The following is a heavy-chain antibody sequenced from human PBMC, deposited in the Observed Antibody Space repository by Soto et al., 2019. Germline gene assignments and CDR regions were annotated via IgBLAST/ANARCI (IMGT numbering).Heavy chain of an antibody. J-gene: IGHJ4*02. D-gene: IGHD3-9*01. CDR3: ARILKTSRALGH. V-gene: IGHV1-18*04. CDR1: GYTFNLYG. CDR2: ISGYNGNA. Sequence: QVQLVQSAGEVRKPGASVKVSCKTSGYTFNLYGMTWLRQAPGQGLEWMGWISGYNGNATYAKKFKGRVILTIDTSTTTAHMELGSLTSDDTAVYYCARILKTSRALGHWGQGTLVTVSS.